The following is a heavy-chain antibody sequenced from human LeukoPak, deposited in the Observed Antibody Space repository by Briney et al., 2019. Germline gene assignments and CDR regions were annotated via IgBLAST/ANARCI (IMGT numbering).Heavy chain of an antibody. J-gene: IGHJ4*02. D-gene: IGHD6-19*01. CDR2: IYPGDSDT. Sequence: GESLKISCKGSGYSFTSYWIGWVRQMPGKGLEWMGIIYPGDSDTRYSPSFQGQVTISADKSISTAYLQWSSLKASDTAMYYCARHIRYSSGWYYFDYWGQGTLVTVSS. CDR1: GYSFTSYW. V-gene: IGHV5-51*01. CDR3: ARHIRYSSGWYYFDY.